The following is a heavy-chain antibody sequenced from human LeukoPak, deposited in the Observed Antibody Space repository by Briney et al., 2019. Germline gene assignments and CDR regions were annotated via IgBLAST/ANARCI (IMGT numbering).Heavy chain of an antibody. CDR1: GFTFSSYS. D-gene: IGHD6-19*01. CDR2: ISSSSSYI. CDR3: ARSDSSGWSPEYDP. J-gene: IGHJ5*02. Sequence: PGGSLRLSCAASGFTFSSYSMNWVRRAPGKGLEWVSSISSSSSYIYYADSVKGRFTISRDNAKNSLYLQMNSLRAEDTAVYYCARSDSSGWSPEYDPWGQGTLVTVSS. V-gene: IGHV3-21*01.